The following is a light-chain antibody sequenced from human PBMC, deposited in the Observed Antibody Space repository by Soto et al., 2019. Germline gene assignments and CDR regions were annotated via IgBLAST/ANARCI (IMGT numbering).Light chain of an antibody. CDR3: AAWDDSLSGSYV. V-gene: IGLV1-47*01. Sequence: QSVLTQPPSASGTPGQRVTVSCSGSSSNIGNNYVFWYQHLPGTAPKLLIDRNDQRPSGVSDRFSGSKSGTSASLAISGLRSEDEADYYCAAWDDSLSGSYVFGTGTKLTVL. J-gene: IGLJ1*01. CDR2: RND. CDR1: SSNIGNNY.